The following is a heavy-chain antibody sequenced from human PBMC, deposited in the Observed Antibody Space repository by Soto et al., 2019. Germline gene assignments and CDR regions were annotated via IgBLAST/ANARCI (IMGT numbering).Heavy chain of an antibody. CDR1: GGAFSDYY. CDR2: IDHIGTT. V-gene: IGHV4-34*01. CDR3: TRDRNLRI. J-gene: IGHJ4*02. D-gene: IGHD1-7*01. Sequence: QVQLQQWGAGLLKPSETLSLTCAVYGGAFSDYYWGWIRQPPGKGLEWIGEIDHIGTTSYNPSLKRRVSTSAVMSKKQFPRTRTTVTASDTALYYCTRDRNLRIWGQGTLVDVSS.